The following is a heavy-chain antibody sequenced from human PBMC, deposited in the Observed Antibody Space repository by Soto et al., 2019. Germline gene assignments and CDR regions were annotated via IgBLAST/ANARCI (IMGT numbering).Heavy chain of an antibody. Sequence: QVPLVQSGAEVKKPESSVKVSCKASGGTFGSYTINWVRQAPGQGLEWMGGIIPMYDTIDYAQKFQGRVTITTDESTSTAYMELSSLRSEDTAVYYCARDRRDGYNPFDYWGQGTLVTVSS. D-gene: IGHD5-12*01. CDR1: GGTFGSYT. CDR3: ARDRRDGYNPFDY. V-gene: IGHV1-69*01. J-gene: IGHJ4*02. CDR2: IIPMYDTI.